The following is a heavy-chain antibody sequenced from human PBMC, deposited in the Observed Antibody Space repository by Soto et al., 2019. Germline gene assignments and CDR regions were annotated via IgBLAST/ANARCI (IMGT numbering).Heavy chain of an antibody. CDR2: IYWDDDK. CDR1: GFSLSTSGVG. D-gene: IGHD2-21*02. CDR3: THRQTYCGGNCYSGFDY. Sequence: QITLKESGPTLVKPTQTLTLTCTFSGFSLSTSGVGVGWIRQPPGKALELLALIYWDDDKRYSPSLKRRLTITKDTSKNQVVRTMTHMDPVDTATYYCTHRQTYCGGNCYSGFDYWGQGTLVTVSS. J-gene: IGHJ4*02. V-gene: IGHV2-5*02.